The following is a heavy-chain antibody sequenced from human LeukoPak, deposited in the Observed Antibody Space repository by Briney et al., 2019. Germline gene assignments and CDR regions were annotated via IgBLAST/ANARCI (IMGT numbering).Heavy chain of an antibody. CDR2: ISPSTTHT. D-gene: IGHD3-9*01. J-gene: IGHJ4*02. V-gene: IGHV3-11*06. CDR3: ARGNILTGYYLFDY. Sequence: GGSLRLSCAASGFTFTDYYMSWSRQAPGKGLEWLSYISPSTTHTSYADSVKGRFTISRDNAKNTLYLQMNSLRAEDTAVYYCARGNILTGYYLFDYWGQGTLVTVSS. CDR1: GFTFTDYY.